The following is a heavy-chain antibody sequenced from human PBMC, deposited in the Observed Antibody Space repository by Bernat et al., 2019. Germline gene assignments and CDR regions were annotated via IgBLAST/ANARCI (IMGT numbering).Heavy chain of an antibody. CDR2: IWYDGSNK. J-gene: IGHJ5*02. Sequence: QVQLVESGGGVVQPGRSLRLSCAASGFTFSSYGMHWVRQAPGKGLEWVAVIWYDGSNKYYADSVKGRFTISRDNSKNTLYLQMNSLGAEDTAVYYCARDQINYYDSSRIRRGFDPWGQGTLVTVSS. D-gene: IGHD3-22*01. CDR1: GFTFSSYG. CDR3: ARDQINYYDSSRIRRGFDP. V-gene: IGHV3-33*01.